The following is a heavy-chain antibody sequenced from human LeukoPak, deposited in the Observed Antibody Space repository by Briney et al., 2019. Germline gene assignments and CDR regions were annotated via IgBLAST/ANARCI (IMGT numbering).Heavy chain of an antibody. CDR3: AKLLSNSGRFLY. Sequence: GGSLRLSCAASGFTFSRYGMHWVRQAPGKGLEWVAVISYDGRNKYYADSVKGRFTISRDNSKNTLHLQMNSLRPADTAVYYCAKLLSNSGRFLYWGQGTLVTVSS. CDR1: GFTFSRYG. CDR2: ISYDGRNK. D-gene: IGHD4-23*01. V-gene: IGHV3-30*18. J-gene: IGHJ4*02.